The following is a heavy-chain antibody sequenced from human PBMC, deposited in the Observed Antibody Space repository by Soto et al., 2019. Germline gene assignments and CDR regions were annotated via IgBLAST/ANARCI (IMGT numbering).Heavy chain of an antibody. CDR1: GGTFSSYA. CDR2: IIPICGTA. V-gene: IGHV1-69*01. CDR3: ASYDYVWGSYRYLSLGY. Sequence: QVQLVQSGAEVTKPGSSVKVSCKASGGTFSSYAISWGRQAPGQGLEWMGGIIPICGTANYAQKFQGRVTITADESTSTDYMELSRLRSEDTAVYYCASYDYVWGSYRYLSLGYWGQGTLVTVSS. J-gene: IGHJ4*02. D-gene: IGHD3-16*02.